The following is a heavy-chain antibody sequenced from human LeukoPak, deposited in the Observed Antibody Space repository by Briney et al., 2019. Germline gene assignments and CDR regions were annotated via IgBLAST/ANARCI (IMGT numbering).Heavy chain of an antibody. Sequence: SETLSLSCTVCGGSMYSYDWRGMRQPPGKGVDCIWYIYYSASTNYFPSLKNRVTIYVDTSKNQFSLNLITVPAADTAVYYCAAHYGGSFSFDYWGRGTLVTVSS. CDR1: GGSMYSYD. V-gene: IGHV4-59*01. J-gene: IGHJ4*02. D-gene: IGHD2-15*01. CDR3: AAHYGGSFSFDY. CDR2: IYYSAST.